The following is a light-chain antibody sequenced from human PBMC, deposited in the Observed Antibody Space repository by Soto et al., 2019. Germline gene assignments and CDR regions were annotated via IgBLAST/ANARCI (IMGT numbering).Light chain of an antibody. Sequence: QSVLAQPASVSGSPGQLITISCTGTSSTVGGFNVVSWYLQHPGKAPKVISYEGIKRPSGISNRFSGSNSGSTASLTISGLLAEDEADYYCSSYVGATTYVFGTGTKVT. CDR1: SSTVGGFNV. V-gene: IGLV2-23*01. CDR3: SSYVGATTYV. J-gene: IGLJ1*01. CDR2: EGI.